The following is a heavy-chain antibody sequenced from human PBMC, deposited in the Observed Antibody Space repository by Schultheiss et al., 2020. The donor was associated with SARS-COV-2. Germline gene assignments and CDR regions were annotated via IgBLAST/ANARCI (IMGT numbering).Heavy chain of an antibody. CDR3: ARRQYDFWCANWFDP. CDR2: IFYSGST. Sequence: SETLSLTCTVSGGSIRSSSYYWGWIRQPPGKGLEYIGYIFYSGSTNYNPSRKSRVTISVDTSNNQFSLQLTCVTAADTAVYYCARRQYDFWCANWFDPWGQGTLVTVSS. D-gene: IGHD3-3*01. CDR1: GGSIRSSSYY. V-gene: IGHV4-61*05. J-gene: IGHJ5*02.